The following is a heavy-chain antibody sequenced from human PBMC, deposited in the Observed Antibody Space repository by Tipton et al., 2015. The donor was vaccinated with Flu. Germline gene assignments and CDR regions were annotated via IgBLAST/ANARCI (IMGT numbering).Heavy chain of an antibody. CDR2: IIPIFGTA. Sequence: QLVQSGAEVKKPGSSVKVSCTASGGTFSSYAFSWVRQAPGQGLEWMGRIIPIFGTANYAQKFQGRVTITADESTSTAYMKLSSLRSEDTAVYYCASPPGRGSYYVRLYYWGQGTLVTVSS. D-gene: IGHD1-26*01. CDR3: ASPPGRGSYYVRLYY. J-gene: IGHJ4*02. V-gene: IGHV1-69*18. CDR1: GGTFSSYA.